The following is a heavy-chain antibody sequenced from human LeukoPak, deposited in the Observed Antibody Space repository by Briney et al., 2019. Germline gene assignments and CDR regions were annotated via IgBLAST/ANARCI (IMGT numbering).Heavy chain of an antibody. CDR2: ISVYNGNT. D-gene: IGHD2-2*01. J-gene: IGHJ4*02. V-gene: IGHV1-18*01. CDR3: ARDPWIVVVPVVIGAGFDY. Sequence: VAVKLSCIAYGYTLTIYRISCVRLTPGHGLEWMGWISVYNGNTNYAQKYQGRVTMTTDKSTNTAYMELRSLRSDDTAVNYCARDPWIVVVPVVIGAGFDYWGQGTPVTVSS. CDR1: GYTLTIYR.